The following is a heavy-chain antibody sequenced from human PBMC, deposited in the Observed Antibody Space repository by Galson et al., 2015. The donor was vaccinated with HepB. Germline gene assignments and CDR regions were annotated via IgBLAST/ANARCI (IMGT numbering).Heavy chain of an antibody. CDR1: GFTFSSYA. V-gene: IGHV3-30*04. CDR2: ISYDGSNK. J-gene: IGHJ3*02. D-gene: IGHD4-17*01. Sequence: SLRLSCAASGFTFSSYAMHWVRQAPGKGLEWVAVISYDGSNKYYADSVKGRFTISRDNSKNTLYLQMNSLRAEDTAVYYCARDRPYDYGDAGAFDIWGQGTMVTVSS. CDR3: ARDRPYDYGDAGAFDI.